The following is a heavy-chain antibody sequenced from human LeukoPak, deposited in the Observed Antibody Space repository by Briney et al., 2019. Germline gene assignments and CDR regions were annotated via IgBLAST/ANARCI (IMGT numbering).Heavy chain of an antibody. J-gene: IGHJ6*03. CDR1: GFTFRNYA. D-gene: IGHD2-2*01. CDR2: ISGNGDKI. Sequence: PGGSLRLSCAASGFTFRNYAMSWVRQAPGKGLEWVSGISGNGDKIYYADSVKGRFTISRDNSKSTLYLQMNSLTAEDTAVYYCANGGLPAANYYYYMDVWGKGATVTVSS. CDR3: ANGGLPAANYYYYMDV. V-gene: IGHV3-23*01.